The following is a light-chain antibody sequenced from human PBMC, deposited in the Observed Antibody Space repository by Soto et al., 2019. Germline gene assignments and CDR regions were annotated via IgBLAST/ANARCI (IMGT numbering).Light chain of an antibody. CDR2: KNN. J-gene: IGLJ2*01. Sequence: QSILTQPPSASGTPGQRVAISCSGSSSNIGSNAVNWYQQLPGAAPKLLIYKNNLRPSGVPDRFSGSKSGASASLAISGLQSEDASDYYCAAWDDSLKGLVFGGGTKLTVL. CDR3: AAWDDSLKGLV. CDR1: SSNIGSNA. V-gene: IGLV1-44*01.